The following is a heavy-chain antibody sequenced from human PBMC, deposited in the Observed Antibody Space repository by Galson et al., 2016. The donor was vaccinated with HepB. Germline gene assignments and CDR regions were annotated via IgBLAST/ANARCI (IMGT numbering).Heavy chain of an antibody. CDR1: GFTFSNAW. V-gene: IGHV3-15*01. Sequence: SLRLSCAGSGFTFSNAWMSWVRQAPGKGLEWVGRIKSKTDGRTTDYAAPVKGRFTISRDNAKNSLYLQMNSLGAEDTAVYFCARDRGGGAPKLVIFDYWGQGTLVTVSS. CDR2: IKSKTDGRTT. D-gene: IGHD3-16*01. J-gene: IGHJ4*02. CDR3: ARDRGGGAPKLVIFDY.